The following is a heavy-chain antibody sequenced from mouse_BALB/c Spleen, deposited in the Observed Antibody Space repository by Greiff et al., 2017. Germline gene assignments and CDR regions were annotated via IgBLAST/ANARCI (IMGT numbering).Heavy chain of an antibody. Sequence: QVQLKESGPGLVQPSQSLSITCTVSGFSLTSYGVHWVRQSPGKGLEWLGVIWSGGSTDYNAAFISRLSISKDNSKSQVFFKMNSLQANDTAIYYCARTGYYYGSSYVGAMDYWGQGTSVTVSS. CDR1: GFSLTSYG. V-gene: IGHV2-2*02. CDR3: ARTGYYYGSSYVGAMDY. CDR2: IWSGGST. J-gene: IGHJ4*01. D-gene: IGHD1-1*01.